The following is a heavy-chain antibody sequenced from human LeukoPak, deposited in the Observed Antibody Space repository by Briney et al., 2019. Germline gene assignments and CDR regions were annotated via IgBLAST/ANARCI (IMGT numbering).Heavy chain of an antibody. J-gene: IGHJ4*02. CDR1: GGSTSSSSYC. D-gene: IGHD2-2*01. V-gene: IGHV4-39*07. CDR2: ICYSGST. CDR3: ASGVGYCSSTSCYALFDY. Sequence: SETLSLTCTVSGGSTSSSSYCGGWIRQPPGKGLEWIGSICYSGSTFYNPSLKSRVTISVDTSKNQFSLKLSSVTAADTAVYYCASGVGYCSSTSCYALFDYWGQGTLVTVSS.